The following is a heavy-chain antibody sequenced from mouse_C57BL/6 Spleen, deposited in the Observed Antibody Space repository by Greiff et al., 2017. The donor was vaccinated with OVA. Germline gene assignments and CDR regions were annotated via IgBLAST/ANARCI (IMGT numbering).Heavy chain of an antibody. CDR3: TRDPYDYHYFDY. D-gene: IGHD2-4*01. V-gene: IGHV5-9-1*02. CDR1: GFTFSSYA. CDR2: ISSGGDYI. Sequence: EVKLVESGEGLVKPGGSLKLSCAASGFTFSSYAMSWVRQTPEKRLEWVAYISSGGDYIYYADTVKGRFTISRDNARNTLYLQMSSLKSEDTAMYYCTRDPYDYHYFDYWGQGTTLTVSS. J-gene: IGHJ2*01.